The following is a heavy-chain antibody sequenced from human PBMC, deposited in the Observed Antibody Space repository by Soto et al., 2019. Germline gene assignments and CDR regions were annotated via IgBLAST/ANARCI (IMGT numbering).Heavy chain of an antibody. CDR1: GYTFTGYY. CDR3: ARGAPTSTIFGVVTPVGDP. V-gene: IGHV1-2*02. Sequence: QVQLVQSGAEVKKPGASVKVSCKASGYTFTGYYMHWVRQAPGQGLEWMGWINPNSGGTNYAQKFQGRVTMTRDTSISTAYMELSRLRSDDTAVYYCARGAPTSTIFGVVTPVGDPWGQGTLVTVSS. D-gene: IGHD3-3*01. CDR2: INPNSGGT. J-gene: IGHJ5*02.